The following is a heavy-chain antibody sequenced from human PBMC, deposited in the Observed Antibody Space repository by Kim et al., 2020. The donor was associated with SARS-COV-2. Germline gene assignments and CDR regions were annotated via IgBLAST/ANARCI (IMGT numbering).Heavy chain of an antibody. Sequence: GGSLRLSCAASGFTFSSYWMSWVRQAPGKGLEWVANIKQDGSEKYYVDSVKGRFTISRDNAKNSLYLQMNSLRAEDTAVYYCARGVPAARSPRGDVWGQGTTVTVSS. CDR1: GFTFSSYW. J-gene: IGHJ6*02. CDR3: ARGVPAARSPRGDV. D-gene: IGHD6-25*01. CDR2: IKQDGSEK. V-gene: IGHV3-7*03.